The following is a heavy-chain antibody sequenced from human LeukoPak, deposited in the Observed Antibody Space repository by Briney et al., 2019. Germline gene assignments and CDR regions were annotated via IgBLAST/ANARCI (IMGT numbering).Heavy chain of an antibody. Sequence: VASVKVSCKAFGYXFTGYYIHWVRQAPGQGLKWMGWINPNSGGTNYAQKFQGRVTMTRDTSISTAYMELSRLRSDDTAVYYCARDGYNNFDYWGQGTLVTVSS. D-gene: IGHD5-24*01. CDR3: ARDGYNNFDY. V-gene: IGHV1-2*02. J-gene: IGHJ4*02. CDR2: INPNSGGT. CDR1: GYXFTGYY.